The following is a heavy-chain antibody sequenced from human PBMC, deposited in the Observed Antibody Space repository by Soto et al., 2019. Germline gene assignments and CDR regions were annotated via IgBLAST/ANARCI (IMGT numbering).Heavy chain of an antibody. J-gene: IGHJ6*03. CDR1: GGSISSYY. V-gene: IGHV4-59*01. D-gene: IGHD5-12*01. CDR2: IYYSGST. Sequence: SETLSLTCTVSGGSISSYYWSWIRQPPGKGLEWIGYIYYSGSTNYNPSLKSRVTISVDTSKNQFSLKLSSVTAADTAVYYCAGYSGYEEDYYYYYYMDVWGKGTTVTVSS. CDR3: AGYSGYEEDYYYYYYMDV.